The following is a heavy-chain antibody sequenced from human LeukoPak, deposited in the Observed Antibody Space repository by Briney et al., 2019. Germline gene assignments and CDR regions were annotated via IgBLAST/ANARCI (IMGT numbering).Heavy chain of an antibody. V-gene: IGHV3-7*03. CDR1: GFTFSNYW. Sequence: GGSLGLSCAASGFTFSNYWMSWVRQAPGKGLEWVANIKEDGSEKSYVDSVKGRFTISRDNAKNSLYLQMNSLRAEDTAVYYCARVSAGDYPDYWGQGTLVTVSS. D-gene: IGHD7-27*01. CDR2: IKEDGSEK. J-gene: IGHJ4*02. CDR3: ARVSAGDYPDY.